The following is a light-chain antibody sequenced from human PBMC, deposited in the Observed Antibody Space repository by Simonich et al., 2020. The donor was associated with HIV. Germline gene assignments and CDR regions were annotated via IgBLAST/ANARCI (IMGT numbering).Light chain of an antibody. CDR2: DAS. CDR3: QQYNNWPRT. V-gene: IGKV3D-20*01. Sequence: EIVLTQSPGTLSMSPGERATPSCRASQSFSSNYLAWFQQQPGLAPRLLSYDASSRATGIPDRFSGSGSGTDFTLTISRLETEDFAVYYCQQYNNWPRTFGLGTKVEMK. CDR1: QSFSSNY. J-gene: IGKJ1*01.